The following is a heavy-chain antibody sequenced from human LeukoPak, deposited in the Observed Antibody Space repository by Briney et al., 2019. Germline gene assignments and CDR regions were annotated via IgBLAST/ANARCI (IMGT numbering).Heavy chain of an antibody. V-gene: IGHV3-30*01. J-gene: IGHJ4*02. D-gene: IGHD3-16*02. CDR3: TREERGYIPAF. CDR2: VSYDGSWD. Sequence: PGRSLRLSCAASGFTFTNYAMHWVRQTPGKGLEWVAFVSYDGSWDSYSDSVKSRFTISRNASKNTLYLQMNSLRAEDTAVYYCTREERGYIPAFWGQGTLVTVSS. CDR1: GFTFTNYA.